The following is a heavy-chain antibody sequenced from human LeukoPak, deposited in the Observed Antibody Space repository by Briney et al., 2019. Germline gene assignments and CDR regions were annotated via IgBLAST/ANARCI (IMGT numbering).Heavy chain of an antibody. D-gene: IGHD3-3*01. CDR2: ISYDGSNK. V-gene: IGHV3-30-3*01. Sequence: PGGSLRLSCAASGFTFSSYAMHWVRQAPGKGLEWVAVISYDGSNKYYADSVKGRFTISRDNSKNTLYLQMNSLRAEDTAVYYCARENYDFWSGYSFDYWGQGTLVTVSS. CDR3: ARENYDFWSGYSFDY. J-gene: IGHJ4*02. CDR1: GFTFSSYA.